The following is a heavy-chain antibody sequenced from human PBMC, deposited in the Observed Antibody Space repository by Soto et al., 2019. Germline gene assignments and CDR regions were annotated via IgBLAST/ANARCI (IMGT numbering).Heavy chain of an antibody. V-gene: IGHV5-51*01. CDR1: GYSFTSYW. CDR2: IYPGESDT. CDR3: ASLRDYYDSGCYYRRTDYYGMDV. Sequence: PGESLKISCKGSGYSFTSYWIGWVRQMPGKGLEWIGIIYPGESDTRYSPPFQGQVTISANKSLSTAYLKWRSLKASDTAMYYCASLRDYYDSGCYYRRTDYYGMDVWGQGTTVTVSS. D-gene: IGHD3-22*01. J-gene: IGHJ6*02.